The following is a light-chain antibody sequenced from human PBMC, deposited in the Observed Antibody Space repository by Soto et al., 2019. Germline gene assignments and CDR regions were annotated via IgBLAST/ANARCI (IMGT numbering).Light chain of an antibody. CDR1: QSIFYSSNNKNY. CDR2: WAS. J-gene: IGKJ5*01. Sequence: DIVMTQSPDSLAVSLGERATINCKSSQSIFYSSNNKNYLTWYQQKPGQPPKLLIYWASTRESGVPSRFSGSGSGTDFTLTISSLQPEDSATYYCQQTYSTLITFGQGTRLEIK. V-gene: IGKV4-1*01. CDR3: QQTYSTLIT.